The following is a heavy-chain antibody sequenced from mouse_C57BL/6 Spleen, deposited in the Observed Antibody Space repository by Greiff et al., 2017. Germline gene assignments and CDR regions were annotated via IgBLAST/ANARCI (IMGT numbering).Heavy chain of an antibody. Sequence: VQLQQSGPELVKPGASVKMSCKASGYTFTDYYMHWVKQSHGQSLEWIGYINPNNGGTSYNQKFKGKATLTVNKSSSTAYMELRSLTSEDSADYYCARLGRRAMDYWGQGTSVTVSS. CDR2: INPNNGGT. J-gene: IGHJ4*01. CDR1: GYTFTDYY. V-gene: IGHV1-22*01. D-gene: IGHD4-1*01. CDR3: ARLGRRAMDY.